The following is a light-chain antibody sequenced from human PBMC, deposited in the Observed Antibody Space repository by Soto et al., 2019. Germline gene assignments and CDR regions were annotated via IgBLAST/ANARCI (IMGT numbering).Light chain of an antibody. V-gene: IGKV1-12*01. J-gene: IGKJ4*02. Sequence: DIQMTQSPSSVSASVGDRVTITCRASQDINSWLTWYQQKPGKAPKVLIYIASRLQPGVPSRFSGRGSGTDFSHTISHRQPEDFATYFCQQSKSFPLTFGGGTKVEIK. CDR2: IAS. CDR3: QQSKSFPLT. CDR1: QDINSW.